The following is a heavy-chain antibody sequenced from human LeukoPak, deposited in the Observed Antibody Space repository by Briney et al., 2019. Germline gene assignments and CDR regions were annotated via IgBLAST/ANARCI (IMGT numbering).Heavy chain of an antibody. CDR3: ARRSWFGDFDY. CDR2: ISSSGSTI. V-gene: IGHV3-48*03. J-gene: IGHJ4*02. D-gene: IGHD3-10*01. Sequence: GGSLRLSCAASGFTFSSYEMNWVRQAPGKGLEWVSYISSSGSTIYYADSVKGRFTISRDNAKNSLYLQMNSLRAEDTAVYYCARRSWFGDFDYWGQGTLVTVSS. CDR1: GFTFSSYE.